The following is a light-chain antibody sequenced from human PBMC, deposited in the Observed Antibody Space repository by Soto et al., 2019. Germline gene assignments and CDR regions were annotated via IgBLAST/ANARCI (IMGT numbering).Light chain of an antibody. CDR2: KAS. CDR3: QQYSTYSPA. V-gene: IGKV1-5*03. Sequence: DIHMTQSPSTLSASVRDTVTITCRASQSVSAWLAWYQQKPGRAPKLLISKASSLEGGVPSRFSGRGSGTEFTLTISSLQPDDFATYYCQQYSTYSPAFGQGTKVDI. CDR1: QSVSAW. J-gene: IGKJ1*01.